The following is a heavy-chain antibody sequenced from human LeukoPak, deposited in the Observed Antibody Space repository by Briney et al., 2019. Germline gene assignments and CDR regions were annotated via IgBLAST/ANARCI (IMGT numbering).Heavy chain of an antibody. V-gene: IGHV3-21*01. CDR1: GFTFSDYS. CDR2: INPTSTSI. J-gene: IGHJ4*02. Sequence: GGSLRLSCAAPGFTFSDYSINWVRQAPGKGLEWVSSINPTSTSIYYADAVKGQFIISRDNAKSSLFLQMNSLRAEDTALYYCVRLRRNSGRSGYYYYYNYWGQGILVTVSS. CDR3: VRLRRNSGRSGYYYYYNY. D-gene: IGHD3-22*01.